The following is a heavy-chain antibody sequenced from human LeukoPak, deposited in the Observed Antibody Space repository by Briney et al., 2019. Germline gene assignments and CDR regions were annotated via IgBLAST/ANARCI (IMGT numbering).Heavy chain of an antibody. Sequence: SETLSLTCAVYGGSFSGYYWSWIRQPPGKGLEWIGEINHSGSTNYNPSLKSRVTMSVDTSKNQFSLKLSSVTAADTAVYYCARGLGPSLWFGELLSEGYFDYWGQGTLVTVSS. CDR2: INHSGST. CDR1: GGSFSGYY. V-gene: IGHV4-34*01. D-gene: IGHD3-10*01. CDR3: ARGLGPSLWFGELLSEGYFDY. J-gene: IGHJ4*02.